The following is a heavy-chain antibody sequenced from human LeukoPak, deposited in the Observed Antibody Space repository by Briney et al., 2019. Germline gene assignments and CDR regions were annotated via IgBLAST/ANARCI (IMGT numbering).Heavy chain of an antibody. Sequence: GGSLRLSCTASGFTFSTYVMHWVRQAPGKGLEWVAVISYDGTNKYYADSMKGRFTISRDTSRNTLFLQMNSLRAEDTAIYYCAKVSFSYNGIYDALDIWGQGTMVTVSS. CDR2: ISYDGTNK. D-gene: IGHD2-8*01. CDR3: AKVSFSYNGIYDALDI. V-gene: IGHV3-30-3*01. CDR1: GFTFSTYV. J-gene: IGHJ3*02.